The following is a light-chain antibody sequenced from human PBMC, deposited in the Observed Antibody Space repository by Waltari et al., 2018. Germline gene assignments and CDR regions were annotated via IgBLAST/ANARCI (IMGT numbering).Light chain of an antibody. V-gene: IGKV1-33*01. CDR2: DAS. CDR3: QQNDDFPIT. J-gene: IGKJ5*01. CDR1: QVISNY. Sequence: DIQMTQSPSSLSASVGDRVTITCQASQVISNYLNWYQQKPGKAPKIVIYDASILETGDPSRFSGSGSGTHFTCTISSLQAEDIATYYCQQNDDFPITFGQGTRLDVK.